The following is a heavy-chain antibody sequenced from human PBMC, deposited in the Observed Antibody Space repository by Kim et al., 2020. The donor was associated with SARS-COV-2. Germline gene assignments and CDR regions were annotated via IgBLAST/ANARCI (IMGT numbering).Heavy chain of an antibody. CDR3: ARVRGGSCYPNGRSCYYGMDV. Sequence: ASVKVSCKASGYTFTSYGISWVRQAPGQGLEWMGWISAYNGNTNYAQKLQGRVTMTTDTSTSTAYMELRSLRSDDTAVYYCARVRGGSCYPNGRSCYYGMDVWGQGTTVTVSS. V-gene: IGHV1-18*04. CDR1: GYTFTSYG. D-gene: IGHD2-15*01. J-gene: IGHJ6*02. CDR2: ISAYNGNT.